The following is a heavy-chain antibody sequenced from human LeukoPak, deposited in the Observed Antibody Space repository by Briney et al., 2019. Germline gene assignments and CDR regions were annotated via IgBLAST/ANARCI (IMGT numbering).Heavy chain of an antibody. D-gene: IGHD1-14*01. CDR2: IRYDGNNK. CDR1: GFTFSNYG. V-gene: IGHV3-30*02. Sequence: GGSLRLSCAASGFTFSNYGMLWVRQAPGKGLDWVAFIRYDGNNKLYADSVKGRFTISRDNSKNTLYLHINSLRAEDTAVYYCVKDNPLDYWGQGTLVIVSS. J-gene: IGHJ4*02. CDR3: VKDNPLDY.